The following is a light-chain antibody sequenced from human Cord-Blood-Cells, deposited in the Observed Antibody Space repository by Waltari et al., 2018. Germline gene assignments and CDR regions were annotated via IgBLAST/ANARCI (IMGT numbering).Light chain of an antibody. CDR3: LLYYGGAGRV. Sequence: QTVVTQEPSLTVSPGGTVTLTCASSPAAVTSGYYPNWFQQKPVQAPKALIYSTSNKQSWTPARFSGSLLGGKADLTLSGVQPEDEAEYYCLLYYGGAGRVFGGGTKLTVL. J-gene: IGLJ3*02. CDR2: STS. CDR1: PAAVTSGYY. V-gene: IGLV7-43*01.